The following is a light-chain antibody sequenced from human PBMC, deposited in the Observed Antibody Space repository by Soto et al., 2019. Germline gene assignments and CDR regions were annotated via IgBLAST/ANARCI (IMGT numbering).Light chain of an antibody. J-gene: IGKJ5*01. CDR3: QQRSNWPPIT. V-gene: IGKV3D-20*02. CDR1: QTVNNNY. CDR2: RAS. Sequence: EIVLTQSPDTLSLSPGERATLSCRASQTVNNNYVAWYQQKPGQAPRLLIFRASNKATGIPDRFSGSGSGTEFILTISGLEPEDFAVYYCQQRSNWPPITFGQGTRLEI.